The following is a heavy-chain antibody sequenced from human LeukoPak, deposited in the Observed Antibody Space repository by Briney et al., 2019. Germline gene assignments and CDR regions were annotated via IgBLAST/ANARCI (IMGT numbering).Heavy chain of an antibody. CDR2: IWYDGSNK. Sequence: PGGSLRLSCAASGFAFSSYGMHWVRQAPGKGLEWVAVIWYDGSNKYYADSVKGRFTISRDNSKNTLYLQMNSLRAEDTAVYYCAKDRGKGSGPIDYWGQGTLVTVSS. CDR1: GFAFSSYG. V-gene: IGHV3-33*06. CDR3: AKDRGKGSGPIDY. D-gene: IGHD2-15*01. J-gene: IGHJ4*02.